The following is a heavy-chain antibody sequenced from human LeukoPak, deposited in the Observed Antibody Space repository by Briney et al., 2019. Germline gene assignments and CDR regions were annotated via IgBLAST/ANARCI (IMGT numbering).Heavy chain of an antibody. CDR2: ITPSGGT. CDR3: ARDYGYGSGSYSLDY. Sequence: ASVKVSCKASGYAFTSYAIHWVRQAPGQGLEWMGWITPSGGTNYPQKFQGRVAITWDTSITTAYMDLSRLTSDDTAVYYCARDYGYGSGSYSLDYWGQGTLVTVSS. V-gene: IGHV1-2*02. CDR1: GYAFTSYA. J-gene: IGHJ4*02. D-gene: IGHD3-10*01.